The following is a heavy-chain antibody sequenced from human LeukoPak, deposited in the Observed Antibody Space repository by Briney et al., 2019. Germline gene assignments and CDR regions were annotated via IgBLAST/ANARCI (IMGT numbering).Heavy chain of an antibody. J-gene: IGHJ4*02. V-gene: IGHV3-23*01. CDR3: AKKYCSGGSCYFSRDYFDY. CDR2: ISTNGDRT. Sequence: PGGSLRLSCAASGLTFSNYAMTWVRQAPGKGLEWVSAISTNGDRTYYADSVKGRFTVSRDNFKNTLYLQMDSLRAEDTAVYYCAKKYCSGGSCYFSRDYFDYWGQGTLVTVSS. CDR1: GLTFSNYA. D-gene: IGHD2-15*01.